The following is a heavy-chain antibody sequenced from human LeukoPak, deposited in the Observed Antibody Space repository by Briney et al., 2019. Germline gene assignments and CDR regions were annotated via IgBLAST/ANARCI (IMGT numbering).Heavy chain of an antibody. CDR1: GFTFSSYG. D-gene: IGHD6-19*01. CDR2: ISYDGSNK. J-gene: IGHJ4*02. V-gene: IGHV3-30*18. CDR3: AKDPTGIAVAGIFDY. Sequence: GGSLRLSCAASGFTFSSYGMHWVRQAPGKGLEWVAVISYDGSNKYYADSVKGRFTISRDNSKNTLYLQMNSLRAEDTAVYYCAKDPTGIAVAGIFDYWGQGTLVTVSS.